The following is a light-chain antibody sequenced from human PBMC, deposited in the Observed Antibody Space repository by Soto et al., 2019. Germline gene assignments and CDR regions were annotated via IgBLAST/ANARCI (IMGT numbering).Light chain of an antibody. V-gene: IGKV4-1*01. J-gene: IGKJ2*01. CDR2: WAS. CDR3: QQYESTPPT. CDR1: QSVLYSSNNKNY. Sequence: DIVMTQSPDSLAVSLGERATINCKSSQSVLYSSNNKNYFAWYQQRPGQPPKLRIYWASTRESGVPDRFSGSGSGTDFTLTITSLQAEDVAVYYCQQYESTPPTFGQGTKLEIK.